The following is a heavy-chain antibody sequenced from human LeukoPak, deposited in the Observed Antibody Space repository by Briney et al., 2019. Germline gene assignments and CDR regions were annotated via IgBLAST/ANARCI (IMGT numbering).Heavy chain of an antibody. Sequence: GGSLRLSCAASGFTFSTYWMSWVRQAPGKGLEWVANIKQDGSEKYYVDSVKGRFTVSRDNVKNSLYLQMNTLRPEDTAVYYCARERQNKDFWSGGDYWGQGTLVTVSS. CDR2: IKQDGSEK. CDR3: ARERQNKDFWSGGDY. V-gene: IGHV3-7*01. D-gene: IGHD3-3*01. CDR1: GFTFSTYW. J-gene: IGHJ4*02.